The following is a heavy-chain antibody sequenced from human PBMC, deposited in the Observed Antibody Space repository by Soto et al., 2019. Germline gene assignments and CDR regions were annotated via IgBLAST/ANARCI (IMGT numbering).Heavy chain of an antibody. CDR3: ARDLKVRLLEWLLSSYYYGMDV. D-gene: IGHD3-3*01. V-gene: IGHV3-7*01. J-gene: IGHJ6*02. CDR1: GFTFSSYW. CDR2: IKQDGSEK. Sequence: GGSLRLSCAASGFTFSSYWMSWVRQAPGKGLEWVANIKQDGSEKYYVDSVKGRFTISRDNAKNSLYLQMNSLRAEDTAVYYCARDLKVRLLEWLLSSYYYGMDVWGQGTTVTVSS.